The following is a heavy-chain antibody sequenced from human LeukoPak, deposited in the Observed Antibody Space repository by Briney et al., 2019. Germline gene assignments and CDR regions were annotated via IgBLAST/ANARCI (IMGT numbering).Heavy chain of an antibody. Sequence: ASVKVSCKASGYTFTSYDINWVRQATGQGLEWMGWMNPNSGNTGYAQKFQGRVTITRNTSISTAYMELSSLRSEDTAVYYCARVSGGYSSSWYRWFDPWGQGTLVTVSS. D-gene: IGHD6-13*01. J-gene: IGHJ5*02. CDR2: MNPNSGNT. CDR1: GYTFTSYD. CDR3: ARVSGGYSSSWYRWFDP. V-gene: IGHV1-8*03.